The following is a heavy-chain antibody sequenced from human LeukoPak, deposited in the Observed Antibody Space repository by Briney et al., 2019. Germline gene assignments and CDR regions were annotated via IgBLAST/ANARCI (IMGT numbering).Heavy chain of an antibody. D-gene: IGHD1-26*01. J-gene: IGHJ4*02. CDR2: IYRDGSA. CDR3: ARGSELGATCDY. CDR1: GFAASSNY. Sequence: LGGSLRLSCAASGFAASSNYMSWVRQAPGKGLEWVSVIYRDGSAYYADSLQGRFTIFRDNSKNTVYLQMNSLRAEDTAVYYCARGSELGATCDYWGQGTLVTVSS. V-gene: IGHV3-66*01.